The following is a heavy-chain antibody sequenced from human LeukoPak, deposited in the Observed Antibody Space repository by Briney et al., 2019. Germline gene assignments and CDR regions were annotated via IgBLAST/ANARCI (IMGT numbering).Heavy chain of an antibody. V-gene: IGHV3-74*01. Sequence: PGGSLRLSCAASGFTFRNLLMHRVRQTPGKGLVWISRISTDGSFTNYADSVKGRFSLSRDNDKHTLYLQMNSLRVEDSALHFCSRGRSARVIGPEYWGRGTLVPVS. CDR2: ISTDGSFT. D-gene: IGHD3-10*01. J-gene: IGHJ4*01. CDR1: GFTFRNLL. CDR3: SRGRSARVIGPEY.